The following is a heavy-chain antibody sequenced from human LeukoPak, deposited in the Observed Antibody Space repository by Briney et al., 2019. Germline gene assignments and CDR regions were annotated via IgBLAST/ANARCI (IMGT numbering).Heavy chain of an antibody. CDR2: ISSSSSTI. Sequence: GGSLRLSCAASGFTFSSCGMTWVRQVPGKGLEWVSYISSSSSTIYYADSLKGRFTISRDISKNTVYLQMNSLRGEDTAVYYCARGGGGDPFDIWGQGTMVTVSS. CDR3: ARGGGGDPFDI. D-gene: IGHD2-15*01. J-gene: IGHJ3*02. V-gene: IGHV3-48*01. CDR1: GFTFSSCG.